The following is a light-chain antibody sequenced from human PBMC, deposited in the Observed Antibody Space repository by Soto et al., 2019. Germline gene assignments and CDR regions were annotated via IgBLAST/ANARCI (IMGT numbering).Light chain of an antibody. V-gene: IGLV4-69*01. CDR3: QTWDTGVG. Sequence: QPVLTQSPSASASLGASVKLTCTLSSGHSNYAIAWHQQQPEKGPRFLMKLTSDGSHTKGDGIPDRFSGSSSGAERYLTISSLQSDDEADYYCQTWDTGVGFGGGTKLTVL. J-gene: IGLJ2*01. CDR2: LTSDGSH. CDR1: SGHSNYA.